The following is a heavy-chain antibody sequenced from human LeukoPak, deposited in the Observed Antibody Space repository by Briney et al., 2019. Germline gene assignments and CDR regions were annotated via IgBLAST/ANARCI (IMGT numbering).Heavy chain of an antibody. J-gene: IGHJ4*02. D-gene: IGHD3-3*01. CDR1: GGSFSGYY. CDR2: INHSGST. CDR3: ARGERFGVADY. Sequence: PSETLSLTCAVYGGSFSGYYWSWIRQPPGKGLEWIGEINHSGSTNYNPSLKSRVTISVDTSKNQFSLKLSSVTGADTAVYYCARGERFGVADYWGQGTLVTVSS. V-gene: IGHV4-34*01.